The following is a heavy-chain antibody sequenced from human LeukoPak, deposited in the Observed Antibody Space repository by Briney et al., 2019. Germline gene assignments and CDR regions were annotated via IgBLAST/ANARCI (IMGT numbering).Heavy chain of an antibody. Sequence: GGSLRLSCAASGFTFSSYSMNWVRQAPGKGLEWVSSISISSSYIYYADSVKGRFTISRDNAKNSLYLQMNSLRAEDTAVYYCARDGQQWLPLRPYWYFDLWGRGTLVTVSS. CDR3: ARDGQQWLPLRPYWYFDL. D-gene: IGHD6-19*01. J-gene: IGHJ2*01. V-gene: IGHV3-21*01. CDR1: GFTFSSYS. CDR2: ISISSSYI.